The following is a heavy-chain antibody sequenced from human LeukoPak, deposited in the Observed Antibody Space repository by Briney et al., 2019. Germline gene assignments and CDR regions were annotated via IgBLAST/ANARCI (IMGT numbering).Heavy chain of an antibody. CDR1: GGSISSGDYY. D-gene: IGHD7-27*01. CDR2: VYTSGST. CDR3: ARSSLGTFDY. J-gene: IGHJ4*02. Sequence: PSQTLSLTCTVSGGSISSGDYYWSWIRQPAGKGLEWLGRVYTSGSTNYNPSLNNRVTISLDTSKNQFSLKLSSLTAADTAVYYCARSSLGTFDYWGQGTLVTVSS. V-gene: IGHV4-61*02.